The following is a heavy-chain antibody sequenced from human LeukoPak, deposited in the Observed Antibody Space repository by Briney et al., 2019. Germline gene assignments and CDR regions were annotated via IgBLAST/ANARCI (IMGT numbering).Heavy chain of an antibody. CDR2: IRYDGSNK. V-gene: IGHV3-30*14. CDR1: GFTFSSYA. Sequence: PGGSLRLSCAASGFTFSSYAMHWVRQAPGKGLEWVAFIRYDGSNKYYADSVKGRFTISRDNSKNTLYLQMNSLRAEDTAVYYCASGEWLVRLFDYWGQGTLVTVSS. J-gene: IGHJ4*02. D-gene: IGHD6-19*01. CDR3: ASGEWLVRLFDY.